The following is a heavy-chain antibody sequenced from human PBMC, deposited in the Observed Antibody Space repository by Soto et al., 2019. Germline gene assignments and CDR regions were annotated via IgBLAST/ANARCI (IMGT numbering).Heavy chain of an antibody. Sequence: GGSVRLSCEASGFPFSLVSMNWVRQFPGKGLEWVASISSASSETWYADSVKGRFIISRDNAQNSLFLQMNTLRPEDSAIYYCARVAYWGPGRRFTVSS. CDR2: ISSASSET. J-gene: IGHJ4*02. CDR3: ARVAY. V-gene: IGHV3-21*01. CDR1: GFPFSLVS.